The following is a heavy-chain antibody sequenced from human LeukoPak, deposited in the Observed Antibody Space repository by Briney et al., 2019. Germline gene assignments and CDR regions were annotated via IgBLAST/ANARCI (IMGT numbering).Heavy chain of an antibody. Sequence: ASVKDSCKASGYTFTGYYMHWVRQAPGQGLEWMGCINPNSGGTNYAQKFQGRVTMTRDTSISTAYMELSRLRSDDTAVYYCARPPTTVTTYFDYWGQGTLVTVSS. J-gene: IGHJ4*02. CDR3: ARPPTTVTTYFDY. V-gene: IGHV1-2*02. CDR1: GYTFTGYY. D-gene: IGHD4-11*01. CDR2: INPNSGGT.